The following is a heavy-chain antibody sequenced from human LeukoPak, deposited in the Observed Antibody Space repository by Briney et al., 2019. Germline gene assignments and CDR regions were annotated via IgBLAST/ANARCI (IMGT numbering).Heavy chain of an antibody. CDR2: IIPIFRAT. CDR1: GGTFSSYG. D-gene: IGHD5-24*01. CDR3: ARSRRAGYNVFYFDS. J-gene: IGHJ4*02. Sequence: TSVKVSCKPSGGTFSSYGVSWVRQAPGQGLEWMGGIIPIFRATNYAQRFRGRVTITTDESTTTVYMELSSLRSEDTAVYFCARSRRAGYNVFYFDSWGQRTLVTVSS. V-gene: IGHV1-69*05.